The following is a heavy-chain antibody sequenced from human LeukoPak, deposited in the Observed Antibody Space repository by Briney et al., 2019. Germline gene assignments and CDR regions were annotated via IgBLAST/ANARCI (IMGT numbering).Heavy chain of an antibody. CDR3: ARLISRWLTRVDP. J-gene: IGHJ5*02. D-gene: IGHD3-22*01. Sequence: SETLSLTCTVSGGSISSYYWTWIRQPPGKGLEWIGYIHYSGSTNYNPSLRSRVTMSVDTSNNQFSLKLNSVTAADTAVYYCARLISRWLTRVDPWGQGTLVTVSS. CDR2: IHYSGST. CDR1: GGSISSYY. V-gene: IGHV4-59*12.